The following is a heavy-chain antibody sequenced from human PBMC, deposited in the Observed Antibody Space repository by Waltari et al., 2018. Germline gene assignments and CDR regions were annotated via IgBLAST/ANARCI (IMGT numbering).Heavy chain of an antibody. J-gene: IGHJ4*02. D-gene: IGHD3-9*01. CDR1: GFTFSSYA. CDR3: ARGYDILTGYSPGY. CDR2: ISYDGSNK. Sequence: QVQLVESGGGVVQPGRSLRLSCAASGFTFSSYAMHWVRQAPGKGLEWVAVISYDGSNKYYADSVKGRFTISRDNSKNTLYLQMNSLRAEDTAVYYCARGYDILTGYSPGYWGQGTLVTVSS. V-gene: IGHV3-30-3*01.